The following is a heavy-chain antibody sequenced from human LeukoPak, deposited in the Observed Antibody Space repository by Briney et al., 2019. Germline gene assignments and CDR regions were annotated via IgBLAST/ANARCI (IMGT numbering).Heavy chain of an antibody. D-gene: IGHD5-12*01. J-gene: IGHJ4*02. CDR1: GFSLSTSGMR. CDR2: IDWDDDK. Sequence: SGPALVKPTQTPTLTCTFSGFSLSTSGMRVSWIRQPPGKALEWLARIDWDDDKFYSTSLKTRLTISKDTSKNQVVLTMTNMDPVDTATYYCARMIIVAGYFDYWGQGTLVTVSS. V-gene: IGHV2-70*04. CDR3: ARMIIVAGYFDY.